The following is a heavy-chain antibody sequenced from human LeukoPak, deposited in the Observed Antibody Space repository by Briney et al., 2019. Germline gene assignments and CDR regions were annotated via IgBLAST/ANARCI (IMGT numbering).Heavy chain of an antibody. Sequence: SETLSLTCTVSGGSISSYYWSWIRQPPGKGLEWIGYIYYSGSTNYNPSLKSRVTISVDTSKNQFSLKLSSVTVADTAVYYCASSGYYYSAFDIWGQGTMVTVSS. D-gene: IGHD3-22*01. CDR3: ASSGYYYSAFDI. CDR1: GGSISSYY. V-gene: IGHV4-59*01. CDR2: IYYSGST. J-gene: IGHJ3*02.